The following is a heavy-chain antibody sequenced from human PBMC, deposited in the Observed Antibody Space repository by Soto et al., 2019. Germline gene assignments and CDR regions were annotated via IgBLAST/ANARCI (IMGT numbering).Heavy chain of an antibody. V-gene: IGHV3-15*06. CDR2: IQSKIEGETT. CDR3: APLWVSGVDFDS. Sequence: EVQLVESGGGLVKPGGSLRLSCAASGFTFSNIWMFWVRQAPGKGLEWVGRIQSKIEGETTTYAAPVTGRLPLARDESKSPRHLQINLLKTEDTAVYYCAPLWVSGVDFDSWGQGTLVTASS. D-gene: IGHD2-8*01. J-gene: IGHJ4*02. CDR1: GFTFSNIW.